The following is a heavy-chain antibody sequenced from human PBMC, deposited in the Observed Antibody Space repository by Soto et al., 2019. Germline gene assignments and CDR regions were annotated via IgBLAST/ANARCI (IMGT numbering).Heavy chain of an antibody. CDR1: GASVSSGSFY. CDR2: IYYTGST. Sequence: QVQLQESGPRLVKPSETLSLTCTVSGASVSSGSFYWSWIRQPPGKGLEWVGYIYYTGSTSYSPSLKNRVSISVDTSKIQFSLKLSSVTAADTAVYYCARDGDGYNYWGQGTLVTVSS. D-gene: IGHD5-12*01. CDR3: ARDGDGYNY. J-gene: IGHJ4*02. V-gene: IGHV4-61*01.